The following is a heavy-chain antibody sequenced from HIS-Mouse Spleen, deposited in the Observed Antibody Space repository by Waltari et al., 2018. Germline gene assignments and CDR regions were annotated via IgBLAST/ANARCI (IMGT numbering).Heavy chain of an antibody. CDR2: IYTSGST. V-gene: IGHV4-4*07. D-gene: IGHD3-3*01. CDR1: GGSISSYY. J-gene: IGHJ3*02. CDR3: ARDFHDFWSGYYGGDKKHDAFDI. Sequence: QVQLQESGPGLVKPSETLSLTCTVSGGSISSYYWSWIRQPAGKGLEWIGRIYTSGSTNSNPPRRSRVTMSVETSKNQFSLKLSSVTAADTAVYYCARDFHDFWSGYYGGDKKHDAFDIWGQGTMVTVSS.